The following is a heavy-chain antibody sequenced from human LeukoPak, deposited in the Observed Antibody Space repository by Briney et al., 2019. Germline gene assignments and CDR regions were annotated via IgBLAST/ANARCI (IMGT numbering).Heavy chain of an antibody. Sequence: SVKVSCKASGGTFSSYAISWVRQAPGQGLEWMGRIIPILGIANYAQKSQGRVTITADKSTSTAYMELSSLRSEDTAVYYCASSLVGLYYFDYWGQGTLVTVSS. CDR2: IIPILGIA. CDR1: GGTFSSYA. D-gene: IGHD2-15*01. J-gene: IGHJ4*02. V-gene: IGHV1-69*04. CDR3: ASSLVGLYYFDY.